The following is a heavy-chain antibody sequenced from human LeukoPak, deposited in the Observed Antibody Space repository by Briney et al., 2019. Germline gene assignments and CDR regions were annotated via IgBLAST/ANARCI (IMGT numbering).Heavy chain of an antibody. CDR3: ARERVQLLRNSNWFDP. CDR1: GFTFSSYE. J-gene: IGHJ5*02. D-gene: IGHD2-2*01. CDR2: IGSSGSTI. Sequence: PGGSLRLSCAASGFTFSSYEMNWVRQAPGKGLEWVSYIGSSGSTIYYADSVKGRFTISRDNAKNSLYLQMNSLRAEDTAVYYCARERVQLLRNSNWFDPWGQGTLVTVSS. V-gene: IGHV3-48*03.